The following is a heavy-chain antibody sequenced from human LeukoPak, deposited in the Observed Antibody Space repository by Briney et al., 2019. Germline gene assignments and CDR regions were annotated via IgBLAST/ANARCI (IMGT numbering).Heavy chain of an antibody. D-gene: IGHD3-3*01. CDR3: AHSDLGYDFWSGYYDY. V-gene: IGHV2-5*01. J-gene: IGHJ4*02. CDR2: IYWNDDK. Sequence: SGPTLVKPTQTLTLTCTFSGFSLSTSEVGVGWIRQPPGKALEWLAPIYWNDDKRYSPSLKSRLTITKDTSKNQVVLTMTNMDPVDTATYYCAHSDLGYDFWSGYYDYWGQGTLVTVSS. CDR1: GFSLSTSEVG.